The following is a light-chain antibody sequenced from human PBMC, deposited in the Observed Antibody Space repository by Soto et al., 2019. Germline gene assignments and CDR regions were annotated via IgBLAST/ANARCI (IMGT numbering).Light chain of an antibody. CDR2: GAS. V-gene: IGKV1-9*01. J-gene: IGKJ1*01. CDR3: QQYGSSPWT. CDR1: QGVRSY. Sequence: IQLTQSPSSLSAHVGDRVTITCRASQGVRSYLAWFQQRPGKAPKLLIFGASTLQNGVPARFSGGGFGTDFTLTISRLEPEDFAVYYCQQYGSSPWTFGQGTKVDTK.